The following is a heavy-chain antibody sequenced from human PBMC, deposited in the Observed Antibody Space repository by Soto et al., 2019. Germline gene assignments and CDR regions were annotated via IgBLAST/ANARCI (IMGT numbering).Heavy chain of an antibody. CDR2: INHSGST. J-gene: IGHJ4*02. Sequence: SETVSLTCAVYGGSFSGYYWSWIRQPPGKGLEWIGEINHSGSTNYNPSLKSRVTISVDTSKNQFSLKLGSVTAADTAVYYCARGPRTGAIDYWGQGTLVTVSS. D-gene: IGHD7-27*01. CDR3: ARGPRTGAIDY. CDR1: GGSFSGYY. V-gene: IGHV4-34*01.